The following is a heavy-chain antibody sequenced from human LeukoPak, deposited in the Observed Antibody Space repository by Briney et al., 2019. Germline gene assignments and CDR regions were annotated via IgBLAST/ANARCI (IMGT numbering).Heavy chain of an antibody. D-gene: IGHD2-15*01. V-gene: IGHV3-53*01. J-gene: IGHJ6*02. CDR3: ARQGVENYYYGMDV. Sequence: GGSLRLSCAASGFTVSSNYMSWVRQAPGKGLEWVSVIYSGGSTYYADSVKGRFTISRDNSKNTLYLQMNSLRAEDTAVYYCARQGVENYYYGMDVWGQGTTVTVSS. CDR2: IYSGGST. CDR1: GFTVSSNY.